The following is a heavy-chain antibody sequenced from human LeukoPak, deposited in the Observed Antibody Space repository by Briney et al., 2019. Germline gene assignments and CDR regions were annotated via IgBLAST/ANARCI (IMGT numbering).Heavy chain of an antibody. Sequence: ASVKVSCKTSGYNFASFDINWVRQATGQGLEWMGWMNPNSAKTGYAQKFQGRVTLTSDTSLSTAYMELSSLKSEDTAVYYCAGGELELLNYWGRGTLVTVPS. D-gene: IGHD1-7*01. CDR2: MNPNSAKT. CDR1: GYNFASFD. V-gene: IGHV1-8*01. CDR3: AGGELELLNY. J-gene: IGHJ4*02.